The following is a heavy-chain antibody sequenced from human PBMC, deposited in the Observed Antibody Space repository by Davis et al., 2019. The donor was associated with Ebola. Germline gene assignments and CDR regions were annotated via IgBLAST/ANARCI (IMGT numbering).Heavy chain of an antibody. CDR2: LDPEDGER. D-gene: IGHD3-16*01. J-gene: IGHJ4*02. CDR1: GHTLSELS. Sequence: ASVKVSCKVSGHTLSELSVHWVRQSPGKGLEWMGGLDPEDGERVYAQNFQGRVTMTEDTFTDTAYMELSSLRSEDTAIYYCAPDLVTIVEGAGDHWGQGTLVTVSS. V-gene: IGHV1-24*01. CDR3: APDLVTIVEGAGDH.